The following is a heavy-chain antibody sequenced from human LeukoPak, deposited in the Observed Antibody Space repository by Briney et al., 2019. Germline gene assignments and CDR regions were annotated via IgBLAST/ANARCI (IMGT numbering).Heavy chain of an antibody. CDR2: IYPGDSDT. V-gene: IGHV5-51*01. CDR1: GYSFTNYW. D-gene: IGHD3-10*01. J-gene: IGHJ4*02. CDR3: AMTTYYYGSGTYDY. Sequence: GESLKISCKGSGYSFTNYWIGWVRQMPGKGLEWMGIIYPGDSDTKYSPSFQGQVTISADKSISTAYLQWSSLKASDTAMYYCAMTTYYYGSGTYDYWGQGTLVTVSS.